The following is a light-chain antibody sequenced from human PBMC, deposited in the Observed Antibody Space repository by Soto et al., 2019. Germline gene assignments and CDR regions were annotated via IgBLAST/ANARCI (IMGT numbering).Light chain of an antibody. CDR2: DAS. J-gene: IGKJ1*01. V-gene: IGKV3-11*01. Sequence: ETVLTQSPATLSLSPGERTTLSCRASQSIRSNLAWYQHKPGQAPRLLIYDASNRATGIPGRFSGSGSGTDFTLTISNLEPEDFAVYYCQQRDNWPWTFGQGAKVEIK. CDR3: QQRDNWPWT. CDR1: QSIRSN.